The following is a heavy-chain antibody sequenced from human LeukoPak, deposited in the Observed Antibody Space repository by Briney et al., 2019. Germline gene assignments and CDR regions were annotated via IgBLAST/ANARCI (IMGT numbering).Heavy chain of an antibody. CDR2: INPNSGGT. V-gene: IGHV1-2*02. CDR1: GYTFTGYY. J-gene: IGHJ6*03. Sequence: ASVKVSCKASGYTFTGYYMHWVRQAPGQGREWMGWINPNSGGTNYAQKFQGRVTMTRDTSISTAYMELSRLRSDDTAVYYCARGSSYGYYYYYYYMDVWGKGTTVTVSS. D-gene: IGHD5-18*01. CDR3: ARGSSYGYYYYYYYMDV.